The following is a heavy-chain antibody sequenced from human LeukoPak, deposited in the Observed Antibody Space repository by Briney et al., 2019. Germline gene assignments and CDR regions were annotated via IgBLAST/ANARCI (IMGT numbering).Heavy chain of an antibody. CDR2: ISSRSSSI. CDR3: ARGHSEGYFDWFDP. J-gene: IGHJ5*02. V-gene: IGHV3-21*01. D-gene: IGHD6-13*01. Sequence: PGGSLRLSCAASGFTFSTYTMNWVRQAPGKGLEWVSSISSRSSSIYYADSVKGRFTISRDNAKNSLYLQMNSLRAEDTAVYYCARGHSEGYFDWFDPWGQGTLVTASS. CDR1: GFTFSTYT.